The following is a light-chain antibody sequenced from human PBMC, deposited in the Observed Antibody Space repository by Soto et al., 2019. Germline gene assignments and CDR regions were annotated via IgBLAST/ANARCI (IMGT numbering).Light chain of an antibody. Sequence: EIVITQSPATLSVSPGERATLSCRASQSVSSNLAWYQQKPGQAPRLPIYGASTRATGIPARFSGSGSGTEFTLTISSLQSEDFAVYNCQQYNNWPPTFGQGTKV. CDR3: QQYNNWPPT. CDR2: GAS. J-gene: IGKJ1*01. CDR1: QSVSSN. V-gene: IGKV3-15*01.